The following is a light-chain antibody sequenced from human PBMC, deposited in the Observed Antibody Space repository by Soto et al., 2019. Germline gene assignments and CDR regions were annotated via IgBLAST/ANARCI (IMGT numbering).Light chain of an antibody. CDR1: QSISNY. J-gene: IGKJ1*01. CDR2: AAS. V-gene: IGKV1-39*01. CDR3: PQSYSTPRP. Sequence: DIQMTKSPSSLSASVGDRVTITCRASQSISNYFNWYQQKPGKAPKLLIYAASTLQSGVPSRFSGSGSGTDFTLTISSLQPEDFATYYCPQSYSTPRPFGQGTKVDI.